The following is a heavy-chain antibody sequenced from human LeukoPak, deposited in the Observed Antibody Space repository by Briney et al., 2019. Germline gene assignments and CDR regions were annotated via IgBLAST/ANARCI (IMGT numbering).Heavy chain of an antibody. CDR1: GFSFRDFW. CDR2: INQGGSVK. CDR3: ARFGYSGWNLEY. J-gene: IGHJ4*02. D-gene: IGHD5-12*01. Sequence: GGSLRLSCAASGFSFRDFWMTWVRQAPGKGLEWVANINQGGSVKYYVDSVKGRFTISRDDAESSLYVQMNSLRDEDTSVYYCARFGYSGWNLEYWGQGTLVTVSS. V-gene: IGHV3-7*01.